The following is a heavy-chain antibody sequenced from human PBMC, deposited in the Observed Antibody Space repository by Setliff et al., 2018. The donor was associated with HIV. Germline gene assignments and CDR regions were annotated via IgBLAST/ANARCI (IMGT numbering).Heavy chain of an antibody. CDR2: IYPNTGGT. J-gene: IGHJ4*02. CDR1: GYTFTEFY. V-gene: IGHV1-2*02. CDR3: TRSTTAD. Sequence: ASVKVSCKASGYTFTEFYVHWVRQAPGEGLEWIGWIYPNTGGTNYAQKSRGRVTMTRGTSIRTAYMELRMLTSDDTAIYYCTRSTTADWGQGTMVTVSS. D-gene: IGHD4-17*01.